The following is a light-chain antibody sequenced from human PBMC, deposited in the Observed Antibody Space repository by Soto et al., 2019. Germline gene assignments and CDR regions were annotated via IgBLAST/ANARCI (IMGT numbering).Light chain of an antibody. CDR1: QSVSNN. CDR2: GAS. V-gene: IGKV3-15*01. CDR3: QQYDNWPST. Sequence: EIVLTQSPGTLSLSPGERATLSCRASQSVSNNYLAWYQQKPGQAPRLLIYGASNRATGIPARFGGSGSGTEFTLTISSLQSEDFAVYSCQQYDNWPSTFGGGTKVDIK. J-gene: IGKJ4*01.